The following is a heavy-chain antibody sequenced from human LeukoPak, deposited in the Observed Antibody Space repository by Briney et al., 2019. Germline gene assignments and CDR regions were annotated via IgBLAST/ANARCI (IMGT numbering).Heavy chain of an antibody. Sequence: PGGSLRLSCVASGISFSSNAMHWVRQAPGKGLEWVSAISGSGRSTYYADSVKGRFTISRDNSKNTLYLQMNSLRVEDTATYYCAKLKVLGSGSWDYWGQGSLVTVSS. CDR1: GISFSSNA. V-gene: IGHV3-23*01. D-gene: IGHD3-10*01. CDR2: ISGSGRST. CDR3: AKLKVLGSGSWDY. J-gene: IGHJ4*02.